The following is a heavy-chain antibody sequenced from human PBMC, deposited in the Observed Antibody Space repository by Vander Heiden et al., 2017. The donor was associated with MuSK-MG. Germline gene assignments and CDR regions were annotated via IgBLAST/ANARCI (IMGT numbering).Heavy chain of an antibody. Sequence: EVQLLESGGGLVQPGGSLRRSCPAPGFTFSSYAKSWVRQGQGKGLEWVSAIGGSGGSTYYADAVKGRFTISRDNTKNTLYLQMNSLRAEDTAVYYCAKASPSKGGGGRAPIDYWGQGTLVTVSS. CDR3: AKASPSKGGGGRAPIDY. V-gene: IGHV3-23*01. D-gene: IGHD2-21*01. J-gene: IGHJ4*02. CDR1: GFTFSSYA. CDR2: IGGSGGST.